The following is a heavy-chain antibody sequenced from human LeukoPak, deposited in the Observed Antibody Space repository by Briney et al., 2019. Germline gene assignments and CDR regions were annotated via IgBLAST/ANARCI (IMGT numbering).Heavy chain of an antibody. D-gene: IGHD3-22*01. CDR1: GFTFDDYA. J-gene: IGHJ4*02. CDR2: ISWNSGSI. CDR3: AKDKANYYDSSGCYSDFDY. Sequence: GGSLRLSCAASGFTFDDYAMHWVRQAPGKGLEWVSGISWNSGSIGYADSVKGRFTISRDNAKNSLYLQMNSLRAEDTALYYCAKDKANYYDSSGCYSDFDYWGQGTLVTVSS. V-gene: IGHV3-9*01.